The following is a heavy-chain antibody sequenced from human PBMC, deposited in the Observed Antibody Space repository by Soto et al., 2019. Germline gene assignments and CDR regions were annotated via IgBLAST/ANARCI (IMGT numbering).Heavy chain of an antibody. J-gene: IGHJ4*02. Sequence: QERLVQSGAEVRKPGSSVKVSCKVTGGTSTRYAINWVRQAPGQGLGWMGGIVPMFGTSKYAQKFQGRVTITADTSTNIAYMELRSLRSEDTAVYYCNRGSKYDFWSGYLWGQGTLVSVSS. CDR2: IVPMFGTS. D-gene: IGHD3-3*01. V-gene: IGHV1-69*06. CDR3: NRGSKYDFWSGYL. CDR1: GGTSTRYA.